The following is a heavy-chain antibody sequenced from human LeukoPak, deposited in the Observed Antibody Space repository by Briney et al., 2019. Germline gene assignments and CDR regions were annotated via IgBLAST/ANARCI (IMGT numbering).Heavy chain of an antibody. Sequence: GGSLRLSCAASGFTFSSYAMSWVRQAPGKGLEWVSAISGSGGSTYYADSVKGRFTISRDNSKNTLYLQMNSLRAEDTAVYYCAKETYYYDSSGYMDAFDIWGQGTMVTVSS. CDR2: ISGSGGST. D-gene: IGHD3-22*01. CDR1: GFTFSSYA. CDR3: AKETYYYDSSGYMDAFDI. J-gene: IGHJ3*02. V-gene: IGHV3-23*01.